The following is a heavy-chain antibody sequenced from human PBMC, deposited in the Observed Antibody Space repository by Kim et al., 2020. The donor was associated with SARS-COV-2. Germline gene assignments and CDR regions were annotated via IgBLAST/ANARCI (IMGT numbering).Heavy chain of an antibody. CDR3: ARHVQYGDYGSISNWFDP. J-gene: IGHJ5*02. V-gene: IGHV4-39*01. CDR2: IYYSGST. D-gene: IGHD4-17*01. CDR1: GGSISSSSYY. Sequence: SETLSLTCTVSGGSISSSSYYWGWIRQPPGKGLEWIGSIYYSGSTYYNPSLKSRVTISVDTSKNQFSLKLSSVTAADTAVYYCARHVQYGDYGSISNWFDPWGQGTLVTVSS.